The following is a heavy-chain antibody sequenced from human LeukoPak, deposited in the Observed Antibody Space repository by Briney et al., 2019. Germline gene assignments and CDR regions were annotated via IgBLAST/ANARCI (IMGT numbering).Heavy chain of an antibody. J-gene: IGHJ6*04. D-gene: IGHD3-10*02. CDR3: AELGITMIGGV. Sequence: GGSLSLSCAASGFTFSSYEMNWVRQAPGKGLEWVSYISSSGSTIYYADSVKGRFTISRDNAKNSLYLQMNSLRAEDTAVYYCAELGITMIGGVWGKGTTVTLSS. CDR2: ISSSGSTI. CDR1: GFTFSSYE. V-gene: IGHV3-48*03.